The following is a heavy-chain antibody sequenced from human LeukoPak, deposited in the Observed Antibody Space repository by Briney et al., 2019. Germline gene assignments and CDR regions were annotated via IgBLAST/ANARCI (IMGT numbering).Heavy chain of an antibody. Sequence: GGSLRLSCAASGLTFINYDMHWVRQAPGKGLEWVSSIAITGDTYYLCSVKGRFTISRENAKNSLYLQMNSLRAGDTAVYYCTRGLAGGLDSWGQGTLVTVSS. J-gene: IGHJ5*01. CDR3: TRGLAGGLDS. D-gene: IGHD1-26*01. CDR2: IAITGDT. CDR1: GLTFINYD. V-gene: IGHV3-13*04.